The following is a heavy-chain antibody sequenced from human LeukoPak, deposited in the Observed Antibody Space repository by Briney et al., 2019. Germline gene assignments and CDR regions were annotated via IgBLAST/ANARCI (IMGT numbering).Heavy chain of an antibody. V-gene: IGHV4-59*01. Sequence: SETLSLTCAVYGGSFSGYYWSWIRQPPGKGLEWIGYIYYSGSTNYNPSLKSRVTISVDTSKNQFSLKLSSVTAADTAVYYCARVGVVRALDYWGQGTLVTVSS. J-gene: IGHJ4*02. CDR1: GGSFSGYY. CDR2: IYYSGST. D-gene: IGHD3-10*01. CDR3: ARVGVVRALDY.